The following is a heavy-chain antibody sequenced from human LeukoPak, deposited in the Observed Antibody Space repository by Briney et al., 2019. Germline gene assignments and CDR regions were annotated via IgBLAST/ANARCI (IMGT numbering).Heavy chain of an antibody. D-gene: IGHD3-22*01. CDR2: ISSSGSTI. J-gene: IGHJ3*02. CDR1: GFTFSDYY. Sequence: GGSLRLSCAASGFTFSDYYMSWIRQAPGKGLKWVSYISSSGSTIYYADSVKGRFTISRDNAKNSLYLQMNSLRVEDTAVYYCARDRILEYYYDSSAAFDIWGQGTMVTVSS. CDR3: ARDRILEYYYDSSAAFDI. V-gene: IGHV3-11*01.